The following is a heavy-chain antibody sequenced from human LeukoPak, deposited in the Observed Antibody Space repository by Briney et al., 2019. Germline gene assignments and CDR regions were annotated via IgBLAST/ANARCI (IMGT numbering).Heavy chain of an antibody. V-gene: IGHV3-23*01. CDR2: IARDDFT. CDR3: VKERDRGTDVADDFDF. CDR1: GFTFRDYS. J-gene: IGHJ4*02. D-gene: IGHD6-19*01. Sequence: GASLRLSCVASGFTFRDYSMASVRQLPGGGLEWVSSIARDDFTVYPAPMQGAFSLSRDNSRNTLYLQMNTLRAEDTAVYYCVKERDRGTDVADDFDFWGQGTRVTVSS.